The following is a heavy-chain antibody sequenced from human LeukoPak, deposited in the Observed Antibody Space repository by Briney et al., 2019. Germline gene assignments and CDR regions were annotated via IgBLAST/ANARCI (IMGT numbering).Heavy chain of an antibody. CDR3: TKDQTTRLSSSWYLYFDH. Sequence: GGSLRLSCAASGFTFITYAMHWVRQAPGKGLEWVSSISGYGSSTYYADFVKGRFTISRDNSKNTLYLQMNSLRAEDTALYFCTKDQTTRLSSSWYLYFDHWGQGTLVTVSS. CDR2: ISGYGSST. V-gene: IGHV3-23*01. CDR1: GFTFITYA. J-gene: IGHJ4*02. D-gene: IGHD6-13*01.